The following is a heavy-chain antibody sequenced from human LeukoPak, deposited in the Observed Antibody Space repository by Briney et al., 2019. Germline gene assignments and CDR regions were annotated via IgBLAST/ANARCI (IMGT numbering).Heavy chain of an antibody. CDR1: GYSFTSYW. D-gene: IGHD2-2*01. CDR3: ARRERYCSSTSCNDFDY. CDR2: IYPGDSDT. J-gene: IGHJ4*02. Sequence: GESLKISCKGSGYSFTSYWIGWARQMPGKGLEWMGIIYPGDSDTRYSPSFQGQVTISADKSISTAYLQWSSLKASDTAMYYCARRERYCSSTSCNDFDYWGQGTLVTVSS. V-gene: IGHV5-51*01.